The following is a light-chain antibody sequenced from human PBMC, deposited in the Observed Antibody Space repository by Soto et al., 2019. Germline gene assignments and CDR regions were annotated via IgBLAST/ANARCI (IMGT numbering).Light chain of an antibody. CDR3: QQYGSSPTT. J-gene: IGKJ1*01. Sequence: EMLMTQSPATLSVSPGERVSLSCWASQSVSSNLAWYQQKPGQAPRLLIYGASSRATGIPDRFSGSGSGTDFTLTISRLEPEDFAVYYCQQYGSSPTTFGQGTKVDIK. CDR2: GAS. CDR1: QSVSSN. V-gene: IGKV3-20*01.